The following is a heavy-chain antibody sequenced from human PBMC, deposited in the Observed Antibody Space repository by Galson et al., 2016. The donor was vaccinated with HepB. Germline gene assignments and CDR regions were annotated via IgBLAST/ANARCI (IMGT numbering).Heavy chain of an antibody. J-gene: IGHJ4*02. CDR1: GFTFSRYA. CDR3: VEDFDYVWGSFRFQPKYYFDY. V-gene: IGHV3-64D*06. CDR2: ISRNGGTT. D-gene: IGHD3-16*02. Sequence: SLRLSCAASGFTFSRYALHWVRQAPGKGLEYVSAISRNGGTTYYADSVKGRFTISRDNVKNTLYLQMSSLRAEDTAVYYCVEDFDYVWGSFRFQPKYYFDYWGQGTLVTVSS.